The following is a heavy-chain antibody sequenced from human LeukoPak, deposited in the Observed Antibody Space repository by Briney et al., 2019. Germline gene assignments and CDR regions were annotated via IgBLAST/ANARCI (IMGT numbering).Heavy chain of an antibody. V-gene: IGHV1-69*13. CDR1: GCTFSSYA. CDR3: ARGCCRSLWFGEFPPPYYYYYMDV. J-gene: IGHJ6*03. Sequence: GASVKVSCKASGCTFSSYAISWVRQAPGQGLEWMGGIIPIFGTANYAQKFQGRVTITADESTSTAYMELSSLRSEDTAVYYCARGCCRSLWFGEFPPPYYYYYMDVWGKGTTVTVSS. CDR2: IIPIFGTA. D-gene: IGHD3-10*01.